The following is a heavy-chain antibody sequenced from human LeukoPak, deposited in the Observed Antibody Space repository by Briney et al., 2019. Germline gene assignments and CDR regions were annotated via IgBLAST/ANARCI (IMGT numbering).Heavy chain of an antibody. CDR3: ARGRGYSYAPDY. CDR2: IYHSGST. D-gene: IGHD5-18*01. V-gene: IGHV4-4*02. Sequence: PSETLSLTCAVSGGSISSSNWWSWVRQPPGKGLEWIGEIYHSGSTYYNPSLKSRVTISVDRSKNQFSLKLSSVTAADTAVYYCARGRGYSYAPDYWGQGTLVTVSS. CDR1: GGSISSSNW. J-gene: IGHJ4*02.